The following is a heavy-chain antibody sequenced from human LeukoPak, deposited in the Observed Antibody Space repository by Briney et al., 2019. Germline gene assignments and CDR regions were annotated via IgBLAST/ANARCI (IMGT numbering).Heavy chain of an antibody. CDR2: IWFDGSRE. CDR3: ARDLAAARLDF. D-gene: IGHD6-6*01. V-gene: IGHV3-33*01. CDR1: GYTFTDHG. Sequence: GGSLRLSCAASGYTFTDHGMHWVRQAPGKGLEWVANIWFDGSREYYADTVKGRFTIFRDISKNTLYLQMNSLRAEDTAVYYCARDLAAARLDFRGQGTLVTVSS. J-gene: IGHJ4*02.